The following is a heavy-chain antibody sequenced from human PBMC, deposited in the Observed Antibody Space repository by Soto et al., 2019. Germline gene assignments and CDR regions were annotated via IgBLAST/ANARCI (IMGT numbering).Heavy chain of an antibody. CDR2: ITAYNGNT. CDR3: ARETNYYFDY. J-gene: IGHJ4*02. Sequence: QVQLEQSGGDVKKPGSSLKVSCKASGYTFINHGIAWVRQAPGQGLEWMGWITAYNGNTNYAQKFRGRVTMTTDPSTTTAYMELRRLTSDDTAVYYCARETNYYFDYWGQGSRVTVSS. V-gene: IGHV1-18*01. CDR1: GYTFINHG.